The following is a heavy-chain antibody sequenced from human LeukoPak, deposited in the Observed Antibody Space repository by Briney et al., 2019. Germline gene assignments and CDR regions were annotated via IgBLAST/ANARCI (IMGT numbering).Heavy chain of an antibody. CDR3: AKADAVRGVMSRPFDY. CDR1: GFTFSSYA. Sequence: GGSLRLSCAASGFTFSSYAMSWVRQAPGKGLEWVSAISGSGGSTYYADSVKGRFTISRDNSKNTLYLQMNSLRAEETAVYYCAKADAVRGVMSRPFDYWGQGTLVTVSS. J-gene: IGHJ4*02. D-gene: IGHD3-10*01. V-gene: IGHV3-23*01. CDR2: ISGSGGST.